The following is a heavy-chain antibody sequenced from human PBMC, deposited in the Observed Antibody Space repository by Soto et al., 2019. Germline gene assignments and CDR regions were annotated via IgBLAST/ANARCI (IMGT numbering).Heavy chain of an antibody. J-gene: IGHJ3*02. V-gene: IGHV4-59*01. CDR1: GGSISSYY. Sequence: TLSLTCTVSGGSISSYYWSWIRQPPGKGLEWIGYIYYSGSTNYNPSLKSRVTISVDTSKNQFSLKLSSVTAADTAVYYCARDSRDYDILTGYYRAFDIWGQGTMVTVSS. CDR2: IYYSGST. D-gene: IGHD3-9*01. CDR3: ARDSRDYDILTGYYRAFDI.